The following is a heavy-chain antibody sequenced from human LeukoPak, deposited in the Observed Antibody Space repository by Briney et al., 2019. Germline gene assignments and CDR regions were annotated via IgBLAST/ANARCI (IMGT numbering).Heavy chain of an antibody. D-gene: IGHD3-3*01. V-gene: IGHV4-39*01. CDR3: ARHRLEGDTFDI. J-gene: IGHJ3*02. Sequence: PSETLSLTCTVSGGPINSSDHYWAWIRQPPGKGLEWIGSKYYSGDTYYSPSLKSRVTISVDTSRNKFALKLNSVTAADTAVYFCARHRLEGDTFDIWGQGTKVTVSS. CDR2: KYYSGDT. CDR1: GGPINSSDHY.